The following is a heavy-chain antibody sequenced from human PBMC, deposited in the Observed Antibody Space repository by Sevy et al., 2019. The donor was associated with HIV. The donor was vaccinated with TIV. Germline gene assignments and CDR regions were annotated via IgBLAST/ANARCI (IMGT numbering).Heavy chain of an antibody. CDR1: GFIFSNYA. CDR3: AKVRYVSSASCDSSAAERAFYYSYYGVDV. CDR2: IRYDGSNK. Sequence: GGSLRLSCAASGFIFSNYAMHWVRQAPGQGLEWLAFIRYDGSNKHYADSVKGRFTISRDNSKNTLYLQMNRLGTEDXAVYNSAKVRYVSSASCDSSAAERAFYYSYYGVDVWGQGTTVTVSS. V-gene: IGHV3-30*02. J-gene: IGHJ6*02. D-gene: IGHD2-2*01.